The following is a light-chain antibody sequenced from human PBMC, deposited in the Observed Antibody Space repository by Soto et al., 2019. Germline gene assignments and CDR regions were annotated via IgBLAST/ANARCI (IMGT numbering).Light chain of an antibody. V-gene: IGLV2-11*01. CDR2: DVN. Sequence: QSVLTQPRSVSGSPGQSVTLSCTGTSSDVGGYHYVSWYQHHPGKAPKIIIYDVNKRPSGVPDRFSGSKSGNTASLTISGLQTEDEADYYCCSYAGSYTLVFGGGTKSPS. CDR3: CSYAGSYTLV. J-gene: IGLJ2*01. CDR1: SSDVGGYHY.